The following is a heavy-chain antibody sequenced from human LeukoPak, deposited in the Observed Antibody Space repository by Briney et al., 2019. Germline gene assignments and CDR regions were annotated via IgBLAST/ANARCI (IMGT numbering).Heavy chain of an antibody. V-gene: IGHV4-39*07. CDR3: ARLARFTAIDY. Sequence: SETLSLTCTVSGGSISSSSFYWGWIRQPPGKGLEWIGSIYYSGSTYYNPSLKSRVTISVDTSKNQFSLKLSSVTAADTAVYYWARLARFTAIDYWGQGTLVTVSS. J-gene: IGHJ4*02. CDR1: GGSISSSSFY. CDR2: IYYSGST. D-gene: IGHD5-18*01.